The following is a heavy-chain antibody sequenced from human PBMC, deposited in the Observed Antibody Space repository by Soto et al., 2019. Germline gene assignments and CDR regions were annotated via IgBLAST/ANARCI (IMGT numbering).Heavy chain of an antibody. CDR1: GYTFTSYG. Sequence: QVQLVRSGAEVKKPGASVKVSCKASGYTFTSYGVSWVRQAPGQGLEWMGWISGYNGNTNYAQKLQGRVTMTTDTSTSTAYMELRSLRSDDTAVYYCARAGKYYYGSGSPYYYGMDVWGQGITVTVSS. CDR2: ISGYNGNT. CDR3: ARAGKYYYGSGSPYYYGMDV. D-gene: IGHD3-10*01. J-gene: IGHJ6*02. V-gene: IGHV1-18*04.